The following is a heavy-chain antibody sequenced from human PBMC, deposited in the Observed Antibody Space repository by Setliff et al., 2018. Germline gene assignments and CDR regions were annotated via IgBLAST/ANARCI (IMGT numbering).Heavy chain of an antibody. CDR3: STRTVAARSLDT. D-gene: IGHD6-13*01. J-gene: IGHJ5*02. CDR2: IWFDGSHP. Sequence: GGSLRLSCAASGFSFSSTAMHWVRQAPGKGLEWVAGIWFDGSHPYYADSVEGRFTISRDNARNSVYLQMNSLRAEDTAVYYCSTRTVAARSLDTWGQGTLVTVSS. CDR1: GFSFSSTA. V-gene: IGHV3-33*03.